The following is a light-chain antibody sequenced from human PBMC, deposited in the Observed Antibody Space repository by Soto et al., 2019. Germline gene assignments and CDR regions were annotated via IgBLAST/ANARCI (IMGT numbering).Light chain of an antibody. J-gene: IGKJ5*01. Sequence: DIVMTQSPDSLAVSLGERATINCKSSQSVLFSSNNKKYLAWYQQKPGQPPKLLIYWASTRESWVPNRFSGSGSGTDVTLTISSLQAEDVAVYYCQQSYSTPITFGQGTRLEIK. CDR1: QSVLFSSNNKKY. V-gene: IGKV4-1*01. CDR3: QQSYSTPIT. CDR2: WAS.